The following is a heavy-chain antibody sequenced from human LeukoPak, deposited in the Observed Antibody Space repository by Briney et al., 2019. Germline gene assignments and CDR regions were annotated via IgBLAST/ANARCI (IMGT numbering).Heavy chain of an antibody. CDR1: GYTFTDYY. J-gene: IGHJ4*02. D-gene: IGHD1-26*01. CDR2: VNPNSADT. Sequence: ASVKVSCKASGYTFTDYYIHWVRQAPGQGLEWMGWVNPNSADTHYAQKFQGRVTMTRDTSISTAYMELSRLRSDDTAVYYCSRGRRILVGDTNAGDFFDYWGQGTLVTVSS. CDR3: SRGRRILVGDTNAGDFFDY. V-gene: IGHV1-2*02.